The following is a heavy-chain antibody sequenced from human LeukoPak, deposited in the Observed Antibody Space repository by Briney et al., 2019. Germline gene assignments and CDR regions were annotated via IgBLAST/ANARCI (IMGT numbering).Heavy chain of an antibody. CDR2: ISAYNGNT. CDR3: ARDFLGSGSDGSWFDP. J-gene: IGHJ5*02. Sequence: GASVKVSCKASGYTFTSYGISWVRQAPGQGLEWMGWISAYNGNTNYAQKLQGRVTMTTDTSTSTAYMELRSLRSDDTAVYYCARDFLGSGSDGSWFDPWGQGTPVTVSS. D-gene: IGHD3-10*01. CDR1: GYTFTSYG. V-gene: IGHV1-18*01.